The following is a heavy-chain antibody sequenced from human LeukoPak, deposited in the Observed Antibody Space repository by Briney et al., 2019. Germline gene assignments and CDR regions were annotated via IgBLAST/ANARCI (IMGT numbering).Heavy chain of an antibody. CDR2: IYPGDSDT. V-gene: IGHV5-51*01. CDR1: GNSFISYW. CDR3: ARRVLSDAFDI. D-gene: IGHD3-16*01. Sequence: GESLKISCKGSGNSFISYWIGWVRPMPGKGLEWMGIIYPGDSDTRYSPSFQGQVTIPADKSISTAYLQWSSLKASDTAMYYCARRVLSDAFDIWGQGTMVTVSS. J-gene: IGHJ3*02.